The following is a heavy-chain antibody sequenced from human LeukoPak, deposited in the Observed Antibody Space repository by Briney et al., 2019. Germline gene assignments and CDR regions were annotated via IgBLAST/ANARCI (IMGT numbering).Heavy chain of an antibody. V-gene: IGHV3-30-3*01. Sequence: PGGSLRLSCAASGFTFSSYAMHWVRQAPGKGLEWVAVISYDGSNKYYADSVKGRFTISRDNSKNTLYLQMNSLRAEDTAVYYCARFLVVAGADYWGQGTLVTVSS. CDR3: ARFLVVAGADY. CDR1: GFTFSSYA. D-gene: IGHD6-19*01. CDR2: ISYDGSNK. J-gene: IGHJ4*02.